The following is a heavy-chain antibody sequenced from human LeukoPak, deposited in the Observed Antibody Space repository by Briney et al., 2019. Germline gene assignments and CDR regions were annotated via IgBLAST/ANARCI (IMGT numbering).Heavy chain of an antibody. V-gene: IGHV3-21*01. CDR2: ISSSSSYI. CDR1: GFTFSSYS. J-gene: IGHJ6*02. D-gene: IGHD2-8*01. CDR3: AGYCTNGVCYRTDYYYYGMDV. Sequence: PGGSLRLSCAASGFTFSSYSMNWARQAPGKGLEWVSSISSSSSYIYYADSVKGRFTISRDNAKNSLYLQMNSLRAEDTAVYYCAGYCTNGVCYRTDYYYYGMDVWGQGTTVTVSS.